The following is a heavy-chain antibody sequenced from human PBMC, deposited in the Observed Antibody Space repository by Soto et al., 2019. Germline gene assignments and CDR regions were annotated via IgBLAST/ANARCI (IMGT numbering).Heavy chain of an antibody. Sequence: QLQRVKSGAGGKKPGSWGKVSCKASGGTFSSYAISWVRQAPGQGLKWMGGIIPISGTANYAQKFQGRVTITADESTSTAYMELSSLRSEDTAVYYCARSQGSSTSLEIYYYYYYGMDVWGQGTTVTVSS. V-gene: IGHV1-69*01. CDR1: GGTFSSYA. CDR2: IIPISGTA. CDR3: ARSQGSSTSLEIYYYYYYGMDV. J-gene: IGHJ6*02. D-gene: IGHD2-2*01.